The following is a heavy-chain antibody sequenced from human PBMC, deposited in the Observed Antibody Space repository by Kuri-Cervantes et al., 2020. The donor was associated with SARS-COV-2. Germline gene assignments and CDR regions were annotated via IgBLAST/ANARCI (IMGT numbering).Heavy chain of an antibody. V-gene: IGHV1-2*02. CDR2: INPKSGAS. J-gene: IGHJ4*02. CDR3: AKTVAGTGIDY. Sequence: ASVKVSCKASGYTFIGYYMHWVRQAPGQGLEWMGWINPKSGASSYAQKFQGRVTMTRDTSISTAYMELSRLRSDDTAVYYCAKTVAGTGIDYWGQGTLVTVSS. CDR1: GYTFIGYY. D-gene: IGHD6-19*01.